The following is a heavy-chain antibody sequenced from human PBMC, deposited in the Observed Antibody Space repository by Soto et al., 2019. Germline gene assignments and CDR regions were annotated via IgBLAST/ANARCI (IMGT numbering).Heavy chain of an antibody. Sequence: GGSLRLSCAASGFTFSSYGMHWVRQAPGKGLEWVAVISYDGSNKYYADSVKGRFTISRDNSKNTLYLQMNSLRAEDTAVYYCAKGEYCSSTSCYPYYYYGMDVWGQGTTVTVSS. V-gene: IGHV3-30*18. CDR3: AKGEYCSSTSCYPYYYYGMDV. J-gene: IGHJ6*02. CDR1: GFTFSSYG. D-gene: IGHD2-2*01. CDR2: ISYDGSNK.